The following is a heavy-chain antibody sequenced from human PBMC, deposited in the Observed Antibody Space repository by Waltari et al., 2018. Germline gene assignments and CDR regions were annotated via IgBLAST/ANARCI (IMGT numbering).Heavy chain of an antibody. D-gene: IGHD1-20*01. V-gene: IGHV1-2*02. CDR2: INHNSGGT. J-gene: IGHJ6*02. CDR3: ACITGTTRREYYYYYGMDV. Sequence: QVQLVQSGAEVKKHGASVKVSCKASGYPFTGYYMHWVRQAPGQGLEWMGRINHNSGGTNDAQKFQRTVTMTRDTSIRTADMELSRLRSDDTAVYYCACITGTTRREYYYYYGMDVWSQVTTVTVSS. CDR1: GYPFTGYY.